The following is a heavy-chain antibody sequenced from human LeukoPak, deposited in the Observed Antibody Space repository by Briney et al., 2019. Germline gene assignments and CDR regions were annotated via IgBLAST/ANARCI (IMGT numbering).Heavy chain of an antibody. CDR2: ISYDGSNK. CDR3: ARDPDSNYAPNYFDY. D-gene: IGHD4-11*01. V-gene: IGHV3-30-3*01. J-gene: IGHJ4*02. CDR1: GFTFSSYA. Sequence: PGGSLRLSCAASGFTFSSYAMHWVRQAPGKGLEWVAVISYDGSNKYYADSVKGRFTISRVNSKNTLYLQMNSLRAEDTAVYYCARDPDSNYAPNYFDYWGQGTLVTVSS.